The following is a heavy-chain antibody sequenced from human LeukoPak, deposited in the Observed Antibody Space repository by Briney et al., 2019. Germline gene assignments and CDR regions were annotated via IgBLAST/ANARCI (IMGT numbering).Heavy chain of an antibody. CDR3: AKDDNWRGSYNYYYMDV. D-gene: IGHD3-3*01. Sequence: VGSLRLSCAASGVNFGSYGMHWVRQAPGKGLEWVALVWYDGSSEQYADSVKGRFTISRDNARDTLYLQMNSLRAEDTALYYCAKDDNWRGSYNYYYMDVWGKGTSVTVSS. CDR2: VWYDGSSE. V-gene: IGHV3-33*06. CDR1: GVNFGSYG. J-gene: IGHJ6*03.